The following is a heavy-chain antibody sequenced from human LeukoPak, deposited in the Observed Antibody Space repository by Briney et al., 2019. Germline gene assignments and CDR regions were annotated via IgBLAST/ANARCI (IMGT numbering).Heavy chain of an antibody. V-gene: IGHV3-30-3*01. CDR2: ISYDGSNK. D-gene: IGHD4-17*01. J-gene: IGHJ4*02. Sequence: PGGSLRLSCAASGFTFSSYWMSWVRQAPGKGLEWVAVISYDGSNKYYADSVKGRFTISRDNSKNTLYLQMNSLRGEDTAVYYCARVADYASFDYWGQGTLVTVSS. CDR1: GFTFSSYW. CDR3: ARVADYASFDY.